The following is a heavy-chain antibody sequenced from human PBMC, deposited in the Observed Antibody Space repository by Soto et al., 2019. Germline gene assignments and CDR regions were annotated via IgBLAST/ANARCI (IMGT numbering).Heavy chain of an antibody. J-gene: IGHJ4*02. CDR2: IYNGGRT. V-gene: IGHV4-30-4*01. D-gene: IGHD2-8*01. CDR1: GDSISSDGYH. Sequence: PSETLSLTCTVSGDSISSDGYHWSWIRQSPGKGLEWIGYIYNGGRTFYRPSLESRINMSLDATKNSYSLRLTSVTAADTAVYYCARAPVGMYSINFFDHWGQGILVTVSS. CDR3: ARAPVGMYSINFFDH.